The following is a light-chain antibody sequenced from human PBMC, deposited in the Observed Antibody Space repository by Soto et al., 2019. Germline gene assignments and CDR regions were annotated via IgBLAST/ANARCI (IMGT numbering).Light chain of an antibody. CDR3: HQYGSSPAT. Sequence: EIVLTPSPGTLSLSPVERVTLSCRASQSVSNNYLAWYQQKPGQAPRLLIYGASNRATGIPDRFSGSGSGTDFTLTISRLEPEDFAVYYCHQYGSSPATFGQGTKVDIK. CDR2: GAS. V-gene: IGKV3-20*01. J-gene: IGKJ1*01. CDR1: QSVSNNY.